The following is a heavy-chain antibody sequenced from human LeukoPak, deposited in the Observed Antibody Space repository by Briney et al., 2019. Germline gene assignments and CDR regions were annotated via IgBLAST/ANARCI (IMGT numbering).Heavy chain of an antibody. J-gene: IGHJ3*02. D-gene: IGHD1-1*01. CDR1: GYSFTNYW. CDR2: IYPGGSDT. V-gene: IGHV5-51*01. CDR3: ASLVYDWAFDI. Sequence: GESLKISCEGSGYSFTNYWIDWVRQMPGKGLEWMGMIYPGGSDTRYSPSFQGQVTISADKSISTAYLQWSSLKASDTAMYYCASLVYDWAFDIWGQGTMVTVSS.